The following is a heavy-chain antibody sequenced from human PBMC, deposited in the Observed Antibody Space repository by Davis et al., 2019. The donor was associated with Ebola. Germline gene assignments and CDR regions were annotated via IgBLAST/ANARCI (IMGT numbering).Heavy chain of an antibody. CDR2: IYPGDSDT. CDR1: GYTFTSYW. J-gene: IGHJ6*03. CDR3: ARVTTVTTYYYYYMDV. V-gene: IGHV5-51*01. D-gene: IGHD4-17*01. Sequence: KVSCKGSGYTFTSYWIGWVRQMPGKGLEWMGIIYPGDSDTRYSPSFQGQVTISADKSISTAYLQWSSLKASDTAMYYCARVTTVTTYYYYYMDVWGKGTTVTVSS.